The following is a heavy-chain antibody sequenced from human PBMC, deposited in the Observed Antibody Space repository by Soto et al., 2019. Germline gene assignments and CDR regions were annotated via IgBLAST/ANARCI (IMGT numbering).Heavy chain of an antibody. CDR1: GYTFNSYY. Sequence: GASVKVCCKASGYTFNSYYMHWVRQAPGQGLEWMGIINPSGGATSYAQKFQGRVTMTRDTSTSTVYMGRSSLRSEDTAVYYCARALYSGSYYLLDYWGQGTLVTVSS. CDR2: INPSGGAT. CDR3: ARALYSGSYYLLDY. V-gene: IGHV1-46*02. J-gene: IGHJ4*02. D-gene: IGHD1-26*01.